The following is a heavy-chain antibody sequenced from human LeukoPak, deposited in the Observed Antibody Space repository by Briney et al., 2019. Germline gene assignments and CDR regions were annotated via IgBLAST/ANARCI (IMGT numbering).Heavy chain of an antibody. J-gene: IGHJ4*02. Sequence: ASVKVSCKASGYTFTGYYVHWVRQAPGQGLEWMGWINPNSGGTNYAQKFQGWVTMTRDTSISTAYMELSRLRSDDTAVYYCATSKLNYYDSSGYYEPFDYWGQRNLVTVSS. CDR3: ATSKLNYYDSSGYYEPFDY. CDR2: INPNSGGT. V-gene: IGHV1-2*04. D-gene: IGHD3-22*01. CDR1: GYTFTGYY.